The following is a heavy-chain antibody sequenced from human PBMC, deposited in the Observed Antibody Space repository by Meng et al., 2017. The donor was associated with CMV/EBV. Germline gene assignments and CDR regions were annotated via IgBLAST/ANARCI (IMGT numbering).Heavy chain of an antibody. J-gene: IGHJ4*02. CDR2: IYPGDSDT. Sequence: GGSLRLSCKGSGYGFTSYWIGWVRQMPGKGLEWMGIIYPGDSDTRYSPSFQGQVTISADKSISTAYLQWSSLKASDTAMYYCARLSGGYDEDYYFDYWGQGTLVTVSS. CDR1: GYGFTSYW. V-gene: IGHV5-51*01. D-gene: IGHD5-12*01. CDR3: ARLSGGYDEDYYFDY.